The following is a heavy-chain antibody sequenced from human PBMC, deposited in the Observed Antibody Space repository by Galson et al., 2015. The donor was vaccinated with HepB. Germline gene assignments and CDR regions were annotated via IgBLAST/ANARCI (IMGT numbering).Heavy chain of an antibody. V-gene: IGHV3-30*01. CDR1: GFTFKSHS. CDR3: ARKAVVTPHYTWFDP. D-gene: IGHD2-2*02. J-gene: IGHJ5*02. CDR2: VSPDGRNK. Sequence: SLRLSCAASGFTFKSHSMHWVRQAPGKGLEWVAVVSPDGRNKYYADSVKGRFTISRDNSENTLYLQMDSLRPEDTAIYHCARKAVVTPHYTWFDPWGQGTLVTVSS.